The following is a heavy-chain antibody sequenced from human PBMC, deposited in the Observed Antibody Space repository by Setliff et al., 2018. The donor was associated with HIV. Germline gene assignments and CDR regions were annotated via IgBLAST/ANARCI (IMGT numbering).Heavy chain of an antibody. D-gene: IGHD4-17*01. CDR2: TYHSGST. Sequence: KASETLSLTCAVSGGSIRSSNWWSWVRQPPGKGLEWIGETYHSGSTYYNPSLKSRVTISVDTSKNQFSLKLRSVTAADTGIYYCARHRSYGDYDPNWFDPWGQGTLVTVSS. CDR1: GGSIRSSNW. J-gene: IGHJ5*02. V-gene: IGHV4-4*02. CDR3: ARHRSYGDYDPNWFDP.